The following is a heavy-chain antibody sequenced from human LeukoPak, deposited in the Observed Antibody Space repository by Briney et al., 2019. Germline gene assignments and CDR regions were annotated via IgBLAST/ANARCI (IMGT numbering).Heavy chain of an antibody. CDR3: ASTIVATLYFDY. CDR2: ISSSGSTI. CDR1: GFTVSSNS. Sequence: GGSLRLSCTVSGFTVSSNSMSWVRQAPGKGLEWVSYISSSGSTIYYADSVKGRFTISRDNAKNSLYLQMNSLRAEDTAVYYCASTIVATLYFDYWGQGTLVTVSS. D-gene: IGHD5-12*01. J-gene: IGHJ4*02. V-gene: IGHV3-11*04.